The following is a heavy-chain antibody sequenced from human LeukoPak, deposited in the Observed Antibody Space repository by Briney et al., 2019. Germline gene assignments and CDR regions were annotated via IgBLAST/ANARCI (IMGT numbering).Heavy chain of an antibody. CDR3: GRDPNGDYIGAFEF. V-gene: IGHV3-23*01. CDR1: AFTFANYA. J-gene: IGHJ3*01. Sequence: GGSLRLSCVGSAFTFANYAMTWVSLTPGKGLEWVSSIKGSGSYTMYADSVGGRFTTSRDNSRNTIFLQMTSLRAEDTAIYYCGRDPNGDYIGAFEFWGLGTLVSVSS. CDR2: IKGSGSYT. D-gene: IGHD4-17*01.